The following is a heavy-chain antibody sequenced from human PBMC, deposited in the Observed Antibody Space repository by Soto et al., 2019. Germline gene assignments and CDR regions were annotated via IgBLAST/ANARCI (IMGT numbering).Heavy chain of an antibody. Sequence: PGGSLRLSCAASGFTFSDYYMSWIRQAPGKGLEWVSYISSSGSTIYYADSVKGRFTISRDNAKNSLYLQMNSPRAEDTAVYYCARDRYYYDSSGYDPAFDIWGQGTMVTVSS. D-gene: IGHD3-22*01. J-gene: IGHJ3*02. CDR1: GFTFSDYY. CDR3: ARDRYYYDSSGYDPAFDI. V-gene: IGHV3-11*01. CDR2: ISSSGSTI.